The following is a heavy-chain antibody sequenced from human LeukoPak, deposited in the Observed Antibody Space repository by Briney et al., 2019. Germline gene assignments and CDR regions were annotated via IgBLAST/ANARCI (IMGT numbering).Heavy chain of an antibody. Sequence: GGSLRLSCAASGFTFSISWMSWVRQAPGKGLEWVGRIKSNSNGGTTDYAATVKARFTMSRDDSSKMMYLDVSSLKTDDTDIYYCTTDWGKPIDQWGQGTLGTVSS. D-gene: IGHD3-16*01. CDR1: GFTFSISW. J-gene: IGHJ4*02. V-gene: IGHV3-15*01. CDR3: TTDWGKPIDQ. CDR2: IKSNSNGGTT.